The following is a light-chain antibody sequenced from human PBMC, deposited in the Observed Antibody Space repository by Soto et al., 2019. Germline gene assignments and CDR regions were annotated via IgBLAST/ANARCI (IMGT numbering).Light chain of an antibody. CDR1: QNIGNY. J-gene: IGKJ2*01. CDR2: AAS. CDR3: QQSYNTPYT. V-gene: IGKV1-39*01. Sequence: DIQMTQSPSSLSASVGDRVTITCRASQNIGNYLNWYQHKPGKAPNLLIYAASSLQGGVPSTFSGSGSGTDFTLTISSLQPEDFATYYCQQSYNTPYTFGQGTKLEIK.